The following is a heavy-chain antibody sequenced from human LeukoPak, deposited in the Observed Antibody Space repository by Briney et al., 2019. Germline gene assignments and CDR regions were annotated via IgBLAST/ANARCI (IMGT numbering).Heavy chain of an antibody. J-gene: IGHJ4*02. CDR3: ARDDYSNYGHY. CDR2: IYHSGT. Sequence: SETLSLTCTVSGGSISSSSYYWGWIRQPPGKGLVWIGSIYHSGTYYNPSLESRVTMSIDTSKNQFSLRLSSVTAADTAVYYCARDDYSNYGHYWGQGKLVTVSS. D-gene: IGHD4-11*01. V-gene: IGHV4-39*07. CDR1: GGSISSSSYY.